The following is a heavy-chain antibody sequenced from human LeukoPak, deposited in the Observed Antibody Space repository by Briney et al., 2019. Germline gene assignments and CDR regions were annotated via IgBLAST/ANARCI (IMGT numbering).Heavy chain of an antibody. J-gene: IGHJ3*02. CDR1: GGSICSTDYS. CDR3: ARVLPHLGYDSRGRYGLRGAFDI. Sequence: SQTLSLTCTVSGGSICSTDYSWNWIRQPPGKGLEWIVHIYHSGNTYANPSLRSRVTISVHSSKNQFALSLSCVTAAETAVYFCARVLPHLGYDSRGRYGLRGAFDIWGQGTMVTVSS. CDR2: IYHSGNT. V-gene: IGHV4-30-2*01. D-gene: IGHD3-22*01.